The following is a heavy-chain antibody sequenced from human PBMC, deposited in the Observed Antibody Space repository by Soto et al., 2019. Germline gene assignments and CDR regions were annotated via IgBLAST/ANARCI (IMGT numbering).Heavy chain of an antibody. CDR2: ISYDGSNK. CDR1: GFTFSSYA. CDR3: ASRLWRNGYNWGYFDL. Sequence: QVQLVESGGGVVQPGRSLRLSCAASGFTFSSYAMHWVRQAPGKGLEWVAVISYDGSNKYYADSVKGRFTISRDNSKNXLYLQMNSLRAEDTAVYYCASRLWRNGYNWGYFDLWGRGTLVTVSS. J-gene: IGHJ2*01. D-gene: IGHD5-12*01. V-gene: IGHV3-30-3*01.